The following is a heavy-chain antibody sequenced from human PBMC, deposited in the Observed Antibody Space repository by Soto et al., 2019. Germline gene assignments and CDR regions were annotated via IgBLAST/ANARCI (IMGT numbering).Heavy chain of an antibody. CDR1: GGTTSRGASY. Sequence: TSETLSLTRTVSGGTTSRGASYFSWIRQHPGKGLEWIGYIYYSGSTYYNPSLKSRVTISVDTSKNQFSLKLSSVTAADTAVYYCARDIGRRGAFDIWGQGTMVT. V-gene: IGHV4-31*03. CDR2: IYYSGST. D-gene: IGHD1-26*01. J-gene: IGHJ3*02. CDR3: ARDIGRRGAFDI.